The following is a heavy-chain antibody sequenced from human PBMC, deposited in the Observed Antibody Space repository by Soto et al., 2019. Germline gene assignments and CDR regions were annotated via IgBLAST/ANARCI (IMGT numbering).Heavy chain of an antibody. CDR3: ASARDPEYSSAIFFDI. CDR1: GLTISSSY. D-gene: IGHD6-6*01. Sequence: GGSLRPSCAASGLTISSSYTSWVRQAPGKGLRWVSVIYSAGSTCYANSVKGRFTMSRDISTSRVYLQMSSLTDEDTAVYYCASARDPEYSSAIFFDIWGQGALVTVSS. V-gene: IGHV3-53*01. CDR2: IYSAGST. J-gene: IGHJ4*02.